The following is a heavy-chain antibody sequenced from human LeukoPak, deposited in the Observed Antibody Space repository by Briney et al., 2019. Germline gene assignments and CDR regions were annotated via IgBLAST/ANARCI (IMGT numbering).Heavy chain of an antibody. J-gene: IGHJ4*02. CDR2: IRYDGSNK. V-gene: IGHV3-30*02. D-gene: IGHD2-2*01. CDR3: AKVGYCSSTSCYRIAARLLANNGFDY. Sequence: GGSLRLSCAASGFTFSSYGMHWVRQAPGKGLEWVAFIRYDGSNKYYADSVKGRFTISRDNSKNTLYLQMNSPRAEDTAVYYCAKVGYCSSTSCYRIAARLLANNGFDYWGQGTLVTVSS. CDR1: GFTFSSYG.